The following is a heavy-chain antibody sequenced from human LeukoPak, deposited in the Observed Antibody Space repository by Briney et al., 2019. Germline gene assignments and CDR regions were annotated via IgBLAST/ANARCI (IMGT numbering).Heavy chain of an antibody. CDR2: IYTSGSA. D-gene: IGHD4-17*01. CDR1: GGSISSYY. Sequence: SETLSLTCTVSGGSISSYYWSWIRQPAGKRLEWIGRIYTSGSANYNPSLKSRVTMSVDTSKNQFSLKLSSVTAADPAVYYCARASHDYGDYSHFDYWGQGTLVTVSS. CDR3: ARASHDYGDYSHFDY. V-gene: IGHV4-4*07. J-gene: IGHJ4*02.